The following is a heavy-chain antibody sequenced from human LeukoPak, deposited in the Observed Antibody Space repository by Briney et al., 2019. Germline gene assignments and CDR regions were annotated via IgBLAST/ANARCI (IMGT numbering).Heavy chain of an antibody. CDR2: IYYSGST. J-gene: IGHJ4*02. CDR3: ARVGSIAVNYFDY. V-gene: IGHV4-59*01. CDR1: GGSFSGYY. Sequence: SETLSLTCAVYGGSFSGYYWSWIRQPPGKGLEWIGYIYYSGSTNYNPSLKSRVTISVDTSKNQFSLKLSSVTAADTAVYYCARVGSIAVNYFDYWGQGTLVTVSS. D-gene: IGHD6-19*01.